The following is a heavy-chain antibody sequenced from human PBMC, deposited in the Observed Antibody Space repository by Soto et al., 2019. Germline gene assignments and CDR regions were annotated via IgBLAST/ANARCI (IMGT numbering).Heavy chain of an antibody. CDR1: GGTFSSYA. CDR3: ARDTQVYYFDY. V-gene: IGHV1-69*06. CDR2: IIPIFGTA. Sequence: ASVKVSCKASGGTFSSYAISWVRQVPGQGLEWMGGIIPIFGTANYAQKFQGRVTITADKSTSTAYMELSSLRSEDTAVYYCARDTQVYYFDYWGQGTLVTVSS. J-gene: IGHJ4*02.